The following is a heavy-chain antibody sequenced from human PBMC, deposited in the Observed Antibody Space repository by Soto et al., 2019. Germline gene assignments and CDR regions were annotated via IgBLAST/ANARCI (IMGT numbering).Heavy chain of an antibody. D-gene: IGHD1-26*01. CDR2: IYSGGST. V-gene: IGHV3-66*01. Sequence: EVQLVESGGGLVQPGESLRLSCAASGFTVSSNYMSWVRQAPGKGLEWVSIIYSGGSTYYADSVKGRFTISRDNSKNTLYLQMSGLRAEDTAVYYCARESIVGATNTFEYWGQGTLVTVSS. CDR3: ARESIVGATNTFEY. J-gene: IGHJ4*02. CDR1: GFTVSSNY.